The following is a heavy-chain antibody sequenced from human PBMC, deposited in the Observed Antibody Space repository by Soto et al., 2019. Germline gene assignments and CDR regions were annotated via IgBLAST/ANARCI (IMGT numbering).Heavy chain of an antibody. CDR1: GYTFTNFD. CDR3: ARADRLAATMDYALNV. D-gene: IGHD6-19*01. CDR2: MNPSSGDT. V-gene: IGHV1-8*01. J-gene: IGHJ6*01. Sequence: QVQLVQSGAEVKKPGASVKVSCQASGYTFTNFDITWVRQAAGQGLEWMGSMNPSSGDTDYAQTFKGRVTMTRNISINTAYMELNTLRSEDTAVFYCARADRLAATMDYALNVWGQGTTVTVSS.